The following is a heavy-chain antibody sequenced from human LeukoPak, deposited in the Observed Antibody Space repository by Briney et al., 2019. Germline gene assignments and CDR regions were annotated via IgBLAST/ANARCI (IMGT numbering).Heavy chain of an antibody. J-gene: IGHJ4*02. CDR3: VKGGIAVAGTITFDY. CDR2: ISSNGGST. CDR1: GFTFSSYA. Sequence: PGGSLRLSYSASGFTFSSYAMHWVRQAPGKGLEYVSAISSNGGSTYYADSVKGRFTISRDNSKNTLYLQMSSLRAEDTAVYYCVKGGIAVAGTITFDYWGQGTLVTVSS. V-gene: IGHV3-64D*06. D-gene: IGHD6-19*01.